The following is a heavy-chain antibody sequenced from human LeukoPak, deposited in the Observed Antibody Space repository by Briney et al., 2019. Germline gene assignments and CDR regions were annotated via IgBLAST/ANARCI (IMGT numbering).Heavy chain of an antibody. CDR3: AKSGDDYGDYGAFDI. CDR1: GFTFSSHG. D-gene: IGHD4-17*01. Sequence: GGTLRLSCAASGFTFSSHGINWVRQAPGEGLEWVSGISPSGDILYYADSVKGQFTISRDNSKNTLYLQMNSLRAEDTAVYYCAKSGDDYGDYGAFDIWGQGTMVTVSS. V-gene: IGHV3-23*01. J-gene: IGHJ3*02. CDR2: ISPSGDIL.